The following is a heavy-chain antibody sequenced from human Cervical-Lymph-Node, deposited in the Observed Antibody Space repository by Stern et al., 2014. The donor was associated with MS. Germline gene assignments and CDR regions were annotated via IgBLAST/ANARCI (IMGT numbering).Heavy chain of an antibody. CDR2: LYYSGST. CDR1: SGFIGNNY. J-gene: IGHJ4*02. D-gene: IGHD3-16*02. CDR3: ARAGPYDYIWGNFRHRACYFDS. V-gene: IGHV4-59*01. Sequence: QFQLHASGPGLVQPSETLSLMCSVSSGFIGNNYCRWIRPPPGKGLEWIVHLYYSGSTYYNPSLKSRVTISLDTSKNQLSLRLSSVTAADTAVYYCARAGPYDYIWGNFRHRACYFDSWGQGALVTVSS.